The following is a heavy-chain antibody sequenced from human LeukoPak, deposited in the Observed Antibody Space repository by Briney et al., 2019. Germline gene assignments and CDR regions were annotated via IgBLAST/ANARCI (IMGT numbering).Heavy chain of an antibody. J-gene: IGHJ5*02. Sequence: GGSLRLSCAASGFTVSSNYMSWVRRAPGKGLEWVSVIYSGGSTYYADSVKGRFTISRDNSKNTLYLQMNNLRAEDTAVYYCARGPRGDSGGWFDPWGQGTLVTVSS. D-gene: IGHD2-21*02. V-gene: IGHV3-53*01. CDR3: ARGPRGDSGGWFDP. CDR1: GFTVSSNY. CDR2: IYSGGST.